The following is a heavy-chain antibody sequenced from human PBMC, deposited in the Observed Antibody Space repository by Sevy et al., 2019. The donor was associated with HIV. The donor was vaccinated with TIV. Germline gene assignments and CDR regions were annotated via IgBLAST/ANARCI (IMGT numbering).Heavy chain of an antibody. Sequence: GGSLRLSCAASGFTFSHHNMNWVRQAPGKGLEWISYISKSGSTTYFADSVRGRSTISRDNAKSLLFLEMHSLTDEDTAVYYCAREENRELGTIPLDSWGRGIQVTVSS. CDR2: ISKSGSTT. J-gene: IGHJ4*02. CDR1: GFTFSHHN. D-gene: IGHD7-27*01. CDR3: AREENRELGTIPLDS. V-gene: IGHV3-48*02.